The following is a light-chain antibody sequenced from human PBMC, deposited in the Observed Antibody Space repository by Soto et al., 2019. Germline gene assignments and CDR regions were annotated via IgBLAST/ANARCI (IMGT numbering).Light chain of an antibody. CDR3: QQYHNSPIT. V-gene: IGKV3-20*01. Sequence: IVLTQSPGTLSLSPGERATLSCRASQSVSSNYLAWYQQKPGQAPRLLIHGASSRATGIPDRFSGSGSGTDFTLTISRLEPEDFAVYYCQQYHNSPITFGQGTRLEIK. CDR1: QSVSSNY. CDR2: GAS. J-gene: IGKJ5*01.